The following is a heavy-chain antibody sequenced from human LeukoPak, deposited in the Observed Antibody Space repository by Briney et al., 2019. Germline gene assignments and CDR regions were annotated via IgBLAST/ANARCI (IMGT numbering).Heavy chain of an antibody. D-gene: IGHD5-12*01. CDR3: ARDVGSGYSGGFDY. V-gene: IGHV1-2*06. J-gene: IGHJ4*02. CDR2: INPNSGGP. CDR1: GYTFTDYY. Sequence: ASVKVSCKASGYTFTDYYMHWVGQAPGQGLEWMGRINPNSGGPNYEHKFQGRVTIPRGTSISTASMELGRLRYDDTAVYYCARDVGSGYSGGFDYWGQGTLVTVSS.